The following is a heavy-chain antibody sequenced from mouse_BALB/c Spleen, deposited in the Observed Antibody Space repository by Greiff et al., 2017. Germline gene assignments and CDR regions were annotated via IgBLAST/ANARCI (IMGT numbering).Heavy chain of an antibody. CDR1: GFTFSSFG. D-gene: IGHD2-4*01. CDR3: AREIYYDYGGGMDY. V-gene: IGHV5-17*02. CDR2: ISSGSSTI. J-gene: IGHJ4*01. Sequence: EVHLVESGGGLVQPGGSRKLSCAASGFTFSSFGMHWIRQAPEKGLEWVAYISSGSSTIYYAVTVKGRFTISRDNPKNTLFLQMTSLRSEDTAMYFCAREIYYDYGGGMDYWGQGTSVTVSS.